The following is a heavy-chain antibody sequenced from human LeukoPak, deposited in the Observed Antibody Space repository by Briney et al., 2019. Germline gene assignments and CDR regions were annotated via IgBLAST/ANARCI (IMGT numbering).Heavy chain of an antibody. V-gene: IGHV3-23*01. CDR2: ISGSGGST. J-gene: IGHJ4*02. Sequence: GGSLRLSCAASGFTFSSYGMSWVRQAPGKGLEWVSAISGSGGSTYYADSVKGRFTISRDNSKNTLYLQMNSLRAEDTAVYYCAEDRSWNNILTGYYIYDFDYWGQGTLVTVSS. CDR1: GFTFSSYG. CDR3: AEDRSWNNILTGYYIYDFDY. D-gene: IGHD3-9*01.